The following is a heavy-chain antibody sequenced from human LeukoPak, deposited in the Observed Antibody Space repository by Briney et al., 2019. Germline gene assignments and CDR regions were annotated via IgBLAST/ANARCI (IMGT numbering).Heavy chain of an antibody. CDR3: ARAGRYSYDSSGYYYDAFDI. Sequence: RPGGSLRLSCAASGFTFSSYSMNRVRQAPGKGLEWVSYISSSSSTIYYADSVKGRFTISRDNAKNSLYLQMNSLRAEDTAVYYCARAGRYSYDSSGYYYDAFDIWGQGTMVTVSS. CDR1: GFTFSSYS. D-gene: IGHD3-22*01. J-gene: IGHJ3*02. V-gene: IGHV3-48*01. CDR2: ISSSSSTI.